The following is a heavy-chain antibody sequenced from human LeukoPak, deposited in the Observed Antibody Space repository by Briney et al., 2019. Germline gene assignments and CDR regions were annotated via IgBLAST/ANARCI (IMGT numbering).Heavy chain of an antibody. CDR2: ISSSGHYI. CDR1: GFTLSIYT. J-gene: IGHJ6*03. V-gene: IGHV3-21*01. CDR3: ARDDTAGDYYMDV. Sequence: KPGGSLRLSCAASGFTLSIYTMNWVHQAPGKGLEWVSSISSSGHYIYYADSVKGRFTISRDNAKNSLYLQMNSLRAEDTAVYYCARDDTAGDYYMDVWGKGTTVTVSS. D-gene: IGHD5-18*01.